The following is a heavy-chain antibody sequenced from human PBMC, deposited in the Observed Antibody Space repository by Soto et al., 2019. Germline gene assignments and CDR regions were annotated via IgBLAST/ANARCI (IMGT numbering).Heavy chain of an antibody. D-gene: IGHD6-19*01. J-gene: IGHJ4*02. CDR1: GFSLSSTRVA. V-gene: IGHV2-5*01. CDR2: IYWYDDK. CDR3: AHSVVAGLGYYFDY. Sequence: QITLKESGPTLVKPTQTLTLTCTFSGFSLSSTRVAVGWIRQPPGKALEWLALIYWYDDKRYSPFLKSRLTITKDTDKNQVVLTMTTMDPVDTATYYCAHSVVAGLGYYFDYWGQGTLVTGSS.